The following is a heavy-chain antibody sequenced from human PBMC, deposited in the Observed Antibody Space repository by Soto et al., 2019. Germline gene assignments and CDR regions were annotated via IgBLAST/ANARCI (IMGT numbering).Heavy chain of an antibody. D-gene: IGHD2-8*01. J-gene: IGHJ4*02. CDR3: AGDPGYCTNGVCPIFDF. V-gene: IGHV4-59*02. Sequence: SETLSLTCTVSGDSVTNYFWSWMRQPPGKGLEWIGHMYHGGRTNYSPSLKSRVTTSLDSSKNQFSLNLSSVTAADTAVYFCAGDPGYCTNGVCPIFDFWGQGVLVTVSS. CDR2: MYHGGRT. CDR1: GDSVTNYF.